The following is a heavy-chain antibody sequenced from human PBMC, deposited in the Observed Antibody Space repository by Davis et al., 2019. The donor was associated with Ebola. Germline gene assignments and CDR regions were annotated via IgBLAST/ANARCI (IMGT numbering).Heavy chain of an antibody. CDR1: GGSISSSSYY. CDR2: IYYSGST. V-gene: IGHV4-39*07. D-gene: IGHD3-3*01. CDR3: ARESGVLYYYYGMDV. J-gene: IGHJ6*02. Sequence: MPGGSLRLSCTVSGGSISSSSYYWGWIRQPPGKGLEWIGSIYYSGSTYYNPSLKSRVTISVDTSKNQFSLKLSSVTAADTAVYYCARESGVLYYYYGMDVWGQGTTVTVSS.